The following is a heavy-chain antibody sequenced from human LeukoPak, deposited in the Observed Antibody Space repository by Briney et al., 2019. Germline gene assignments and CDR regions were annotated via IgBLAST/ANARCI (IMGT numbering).Heavy chain of an antibody. CDR2: IYWNDDK. Sequence: SGPTLVKPTQTLTLTCTFSGFSLSTSGVGVGWIRQPPGKALEWLALIYWNDDKRYSPSLKSRLTITEDTSKNQVVLTMTNMDPVDTATYYCAHSTYYYDSSGQGGVDYWGQGTLVTVPS. CDR3: AHSTYYYDSSGQGGVDY. J-gene: IGHJ4*02. V-gene: IGHV2-5*01. CDR1: GFSLSTSGVG. D-gene: IGHD3-22*01.